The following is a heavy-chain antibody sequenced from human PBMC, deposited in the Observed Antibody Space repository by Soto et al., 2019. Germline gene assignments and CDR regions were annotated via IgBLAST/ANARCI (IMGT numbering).Heavy chain of an antibody. J-gene: IGHJ2*01. D-gene: IGHD4-17*01. CDR3: AKDRPYYGDYWYLDL. CDR2: ITGSGGST. V-gene: IGHV3-23*01. Sequence: AGGSLRLSCAASGFSFSSYAMTWVRQAPGKGLEWVSTITGSGGSTHYADSVKGRFTISRDNAKNTLKLQMNSLRAEDTATYYCAKDRPYYGDYWYLDLWGRGTLVTVSS. CDR1: GFSFSSYA.